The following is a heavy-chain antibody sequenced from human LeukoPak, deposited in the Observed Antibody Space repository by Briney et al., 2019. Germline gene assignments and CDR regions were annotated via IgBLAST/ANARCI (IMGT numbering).Heavy chain of an antibody. V-gene: IGHV4-59*01. CDR1: GGSISSYH. CDR2: INYSGST. D-gene: IGHD5-12*01. CDR3: ATGGWLRFAS. Sequence: PSETLSLTCAVSGGSISSYHWSWIRQPPGKGLEWIGYINYSGSTNYNPSLKSRVTISVDTSKNEVSLNLSSVTAADTAIYYCATGGWLRFASWGQGTLVTVSS. J-gene: IGHJ4*02.